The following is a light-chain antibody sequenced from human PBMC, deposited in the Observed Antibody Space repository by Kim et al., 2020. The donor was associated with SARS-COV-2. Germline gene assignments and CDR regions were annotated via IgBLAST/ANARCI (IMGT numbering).Light chain of an antibody. CDR3: QTWGTGFVV. CDR1: SGHSSYA. J-gene: IGLJ2*01. Sequence: QPVLTQSPSASASLGASVKLTCTLSSGHSSYAIAWLQQQPEKGPRYLMKVNSDGSHTRGDGIPDRFSGSSSGDERYLSISNLQSEDEADFYCQTWGTGFVVFGRGTKVTVL. CDR2: VNSDGSH. V-gene: IGLV4-69*01.